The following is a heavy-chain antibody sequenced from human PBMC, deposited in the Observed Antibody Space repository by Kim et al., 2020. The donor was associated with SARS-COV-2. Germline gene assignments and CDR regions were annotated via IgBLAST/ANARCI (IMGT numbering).Heavy chain of an antibody. CDR2: IYYSGST. D-gene: IGHD3-10*01. J-gene: IGHJ5*02. CDR1: GGSISSGGYY. CDR3: ARGGASGFGDGWFDP. V-gene: IGHV4-31*03. Sequence: SETLSLTCTVSGGSISSGGYYWSWIRQHPGKGLEWIGYIYYSGSTYYNPSLKSRVTISVDTSKNQFSLKLSSVTAADTAVYYCARGGASGFGDGWFDPWGQGTLVTVSS.